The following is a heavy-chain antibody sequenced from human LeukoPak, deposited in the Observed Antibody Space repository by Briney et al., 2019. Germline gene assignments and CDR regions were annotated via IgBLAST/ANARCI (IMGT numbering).Heavy chain of an antibody. Sequence: GGSLRLSCAASGFTFTNHWMHWVRQAPGRGLVWVSHIDSDGSSTTYGDPAKGRFTVSRDNAKNTVYLQMNSLRAEDTAVYYCTRGTAVVAGIDFWGHGTLVTVSS. J-gene: IGHJ4*01. V-gene: IGHV3-74*03. D-gene: IGHD6-19*01. CDR3: TRGTAVVAGIDF. CDR2: IDSDGSST. CDR1: GFTFTNHW.